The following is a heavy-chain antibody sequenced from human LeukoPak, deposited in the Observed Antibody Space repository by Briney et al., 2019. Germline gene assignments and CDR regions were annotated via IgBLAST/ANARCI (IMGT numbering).Heavy chain of an antibody. Sequence: ASVTVSCNASGYTFSNYGINWVRQAPGPGLEWMGWIRPYNGNTNYAQKIQVRVTMTTDTYTSTASMELRSLRSYDTAVYYCAREFPDAYSGYDPLDYWGQGTLVAVSS. V-gene: IGHV1-18*01. J-gene: IGHJ4*02. CDR3: AREFPDAYSGYDPLDY. D-gene: IGHD5-12*01. CDR1: GYTFSNYG. CDR2: IRPYNGNT.